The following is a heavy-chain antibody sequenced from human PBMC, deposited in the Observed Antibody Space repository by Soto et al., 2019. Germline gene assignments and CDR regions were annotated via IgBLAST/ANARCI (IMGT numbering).Heavy chain of an antibody. CDR2: IIPTFGTP. CDR3: ASERSAHYFDF. CDR1: GGTFSSHG. Sequence: QVQLVQSGTVVQRRGSSVKVSCQASGGTFSSHGMAWVRQAPGQGLEWMGGIIPTFGTPTYAPKFQGRVTITADKSTNTGYMELSSLRSEDTGVSYCASERSAHYFDFWGHGTLITVSS. V-gene: IGHV1-69*06. J-gene: IGHJ4*01. D-gene: IGHD1-26*01.